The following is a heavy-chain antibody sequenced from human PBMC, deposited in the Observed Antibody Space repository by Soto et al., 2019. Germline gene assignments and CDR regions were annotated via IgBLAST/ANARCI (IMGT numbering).Heavy chain of an antibody. CDR2: ISSSSSYR. Sequence: EVQLVESGGGLVKPGGSLRLSCAASGFTFSSYSMNWVRQAPGKGLEWVSSISSSSSYRYYADSVKGRFTISRDNAKNSLYLQMNSLRAEDTAVYYCARSYYDILTGYLAEYFQHWGQGTLVTVSS. J-gene: IGHJ1*01. CDR3: ARSYYDILTGYLAEYFQH. CDR1: GFTFSSYS. D-gene: IGHD3-9*01. V-gene: IGHV3-21*01.